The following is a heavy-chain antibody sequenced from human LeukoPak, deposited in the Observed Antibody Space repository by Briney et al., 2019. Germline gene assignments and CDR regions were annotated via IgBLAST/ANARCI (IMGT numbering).Heavy chain of an antibody. CDR3: PRDFLRSVSGPYVDVVVI. CDR1: GYTCTRNG. CDR2: ISTYDDGR. V-gene: IGHV1-18*01. D-gene: IGHD3-10*01. J-gene: IGHJ3*02. Sequence: GASVTVSCRCFGYTCTRNGFSWVRQPPADGLEWVGWISTYDDGRSNAQKFQGRVTRTTDTSKNTAHMKLTSLRSDDTALYYCPRDFLRSVSGPYVDVVVIWGQGTLVTVSP.